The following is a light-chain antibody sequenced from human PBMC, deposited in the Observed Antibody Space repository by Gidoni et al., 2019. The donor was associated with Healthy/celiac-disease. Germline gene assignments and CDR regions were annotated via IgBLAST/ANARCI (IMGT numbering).Light chain of an antibody. Sequence: ELVLTQSPATLSLSPGERATLSCRASQSVSSYLAWYQQKPGQAPRLLIYDASNRATGIPARFSGSGSGTDFTLTISSLEPEDFAVYYCQQRSNWPRITCGPGTKVDIK. CDR2: DAS. V-gene: IGKV3-11*01. CDR3: QQRSNWPRIT. CDR1: QSVSSY. J-gene: IGKJ3*01.